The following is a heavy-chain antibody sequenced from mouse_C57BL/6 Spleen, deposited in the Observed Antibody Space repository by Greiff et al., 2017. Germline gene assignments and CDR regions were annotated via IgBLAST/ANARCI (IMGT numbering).Heavy chain of an antibody. V-gene: IGHV5-4*01. CDR1: GFTFSSYA. J-gene: IGHJ2*01. CDR2: ISDGGSYT. CDR3: ARDGPRYFDY. Sequence: DVKLQESGGGLVKPGGSLKLSCAASGFTFSSYAMSWVRQTPEKRLEWVATISDGGSYTYYPDNVKGRFTISRDNAKNNLYLQMSHLKSEDTAMYYCARDGPRYFDYWGQGTTLTVSS.